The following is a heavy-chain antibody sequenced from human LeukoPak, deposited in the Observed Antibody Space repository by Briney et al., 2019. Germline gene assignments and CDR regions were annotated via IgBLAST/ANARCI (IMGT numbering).Heavy chain of an antibody. D-gene: IGHD3-22*01. V-gene: IGHV3-30*18. CDR2: ISYDGSNK. CDR3: AKVLGRYYDSSAAWGDAFDI. CDR1: GFTFSSYG. Sequence: PGRSLRLSCAAPGFTFSSYGMHWVRQAPGKGLEWVAVISYDGSNKYYADSVKGRFTISRDNSKNTLYLQMNSLRAEDTAVYYCAKVLGRYYDSSAAWGDAFDIWGQGTMVTVSS. J-gene: IGHJ3*02.